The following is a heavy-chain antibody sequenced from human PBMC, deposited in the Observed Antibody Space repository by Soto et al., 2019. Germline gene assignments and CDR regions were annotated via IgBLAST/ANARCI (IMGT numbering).Heavy chain of an antibody. CDR2: ISGSGSNT. D-gene: IGHD3-10*01. J-gene: IGHJ4*02. Sequence: GGSLRLSCAVSGFSLSHYAMSWVRQAPGKGLEWVSAISGSGSNTYYIDSVKGRFTISRDKSKTTLFLQMNNLRAEDTAVYYCAKGGITLVRGSFDYWGQGA. V-gene: IGHV3-23*01. CDR3: AKGGITLVRGSFDY. CDR1: GFSLSHYA.